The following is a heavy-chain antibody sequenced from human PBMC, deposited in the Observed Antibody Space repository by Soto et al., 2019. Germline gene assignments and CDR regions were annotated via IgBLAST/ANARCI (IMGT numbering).Heavy chain of an antibody. CDR3: ARSAKKTWLPDF. J-gene: IGHJ1*01. D-gene: IGHD5-12*01. V-gene: IGHV1-3*01. CDR2: INAGNGNT. Sequence: ASVKVSCKASGFSFIDYSILWVRQAPGQSLEWLGWINAGNGNTKYSHKFQDRVTITSHTSATTTYMELRSLRSEDTAVFYCARSAKKTWLPDFWGQGTLVTVSS. CDR1: GFSFIDYS.